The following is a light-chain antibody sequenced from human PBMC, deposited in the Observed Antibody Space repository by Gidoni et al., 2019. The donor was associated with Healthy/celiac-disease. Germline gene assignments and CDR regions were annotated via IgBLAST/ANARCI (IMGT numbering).Light chain of an antibody. CDR2: EVS. Sequence: QSPLTQPAPVSGSPGQSITISRTGTSSDVGSYNLVSWYQQHPGKAPKLMFYEVSKRPSGVSNRFSGSKSGNTASLTISGLQAEDEADYYCCSYAGSSTYVFGTGTKVTVL. V-gene: IGLV2-23*02. CDR3: CSYAGSSTYV. J-gene: IGLJ1*01. CDR1: SSDVGSYNL.